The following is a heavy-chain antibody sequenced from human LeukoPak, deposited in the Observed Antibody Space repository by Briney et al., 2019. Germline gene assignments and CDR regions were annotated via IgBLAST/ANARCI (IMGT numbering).Heavy chain of an antibody. CDR2: IYYSGST. J-gene: IGHJ3*02. D-gene: IGHD4-17*01. CDR3: ARDWIDYGESDHVRAFDI. Sequence: KPSETLSLTCTVSGGSISSSSYYWGWIRQPPGKGLEWIGSIYYSGSTYYNPSLKSRVTISVDTSKNQFSLKLSSVTAADTAVYYCARDWIDYGESDHVRAFDIWGQGTMVTVSS. V-gene: IGHV4-39*07. CDR1: GGSISSSSYY.